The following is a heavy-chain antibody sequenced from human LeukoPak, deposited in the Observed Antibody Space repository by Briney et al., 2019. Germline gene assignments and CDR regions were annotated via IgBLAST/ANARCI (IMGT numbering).Heavy chain of an antibody. CDR2: ITVSGDRT. Sequence: GGSLRLSCAASGFSFSSHAMSWVRQSPGMGLEWVSTITVSGDRTYYADSVKGRFTIFRDNSKNTLYLQVNSLRAEDTAVYYCAKPYDSSAYLLFGYWGQGTLVTVSS. V-gene: IGHV3-23*01. CDR1: GFSFSSHA. CDR3: AKPYDSSAYLLFGY. J-gene: IGHJ4*02. D-gene: IGHD3-22*01.